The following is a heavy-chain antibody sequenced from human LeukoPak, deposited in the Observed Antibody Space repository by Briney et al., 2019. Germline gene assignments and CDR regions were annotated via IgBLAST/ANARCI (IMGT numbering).Heavy chain of an antibody. CDR2: LYYSGST. CDR1: GGSISSSSYH. CDR3: ARRYGSFDY. J-gene: IGHJ4*02. V-gene: IGHV4-39*01. Sequence: PSETLSLTCSLSGGSISSSSYHWDWIRQPPGKGLEWIGSLYYSGSTYCNPSLKTRVTISVGTSKNQFSLKLSSVTAADTAVYYCARRYGSFDYWGQGTLVTVSS. D-gene: IGHD2-15*01.